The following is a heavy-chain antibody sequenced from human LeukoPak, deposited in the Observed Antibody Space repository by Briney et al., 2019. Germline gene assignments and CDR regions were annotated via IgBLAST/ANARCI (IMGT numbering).Heavy chain of an antibody. V-gene: IGHV4-59*01. CDR3: ARETKTVYDSSSYYYPPGFDY. J-gene: IGHJ4*02. CDR2: IYYSGST. Sequence: KTSETLSLTCTVSGGSISSYYWSWIRQPPGKGLEWIGYIYYSGSTNYNPSLKSRVTISVDTSKNQFSLKLSSVTAADTAVYYCARETKTVYDSSSYYYPPGFDYWGQGTLVTVSS. CDR1: GGSISSYY. D-gene: IGHD3-22*01.